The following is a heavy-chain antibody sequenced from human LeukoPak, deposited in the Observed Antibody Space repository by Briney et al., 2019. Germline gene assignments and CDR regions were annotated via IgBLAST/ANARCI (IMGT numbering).Heavy chain of an antibody. V-gene: IGHV4-38-2*02. CDR3: ARHPPYGDNGLDWLDP. Sequence: SETLSLTCTVSNYSISRGFYWGWIRQPPGKGLEWIGSIYHSGSTYYNPSLQSRVNISVDKSKNQFSLNLSSVTAADTAIYFCARHPPYGDNGLDWLDPWGQGAPVTVSS. D-gene: IGHD4-17*01. CDR2: IYHSGST. CDR1: NYSISRGFY. J-gene: IGHJ5*02.